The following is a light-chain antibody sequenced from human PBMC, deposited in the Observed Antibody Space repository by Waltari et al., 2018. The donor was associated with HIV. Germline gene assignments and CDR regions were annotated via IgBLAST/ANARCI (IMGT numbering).Light chain of an antibody. CDR2: AVN. Sequence: QSALTQPPSASGSPGQSVTISCTGTSSDIGGYNYVSWYQQHPGKAPKLMVYAVNERPSGVPDRCSGGKSGNTASLAVSGRQAEDEACYYCSSYAGSNNYVFGTGTKVTVL. CDR3: SSYAGSNNYV. J-gene: IGLJ1*01. CDR1: SSDIGGYNY. V-gene: IGLV2-8*01.